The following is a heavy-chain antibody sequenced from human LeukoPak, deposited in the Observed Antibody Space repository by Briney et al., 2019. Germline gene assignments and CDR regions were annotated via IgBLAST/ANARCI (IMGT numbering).Heavy chain of an antibody. CDR1: GGSISSYY. J-gene: IGHJ5*02. V-gene: IGHV4-4*07. CDR2: IYTSGST. D-gene: IGHD1-14*01. CDR3: AGLIRPGWFDP. Sequence: SETLSLTCTVFGGSISSYYWSWIRQPAGKGLEWIGRIYTSGSTNYNSSLKSRVTMSVDTSKNQFSLKLNSVTAADTAVYYCAGLIRPGWFDPWGQGTLVTVSS.